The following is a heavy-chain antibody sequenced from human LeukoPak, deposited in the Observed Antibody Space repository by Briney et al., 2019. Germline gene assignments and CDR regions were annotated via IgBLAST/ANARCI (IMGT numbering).Heavy chain of an antibody. CDR1: GGSISSYY. CDR3: ARDFASGHYYYYMDV. J-gene: IGHJ6*03. D-gene: IGHD3-3*01. V-gene: IGHV4-4*07. Sequence: SETLSLTCTVSGGSISSYYWSWIRQPAGKGLEWIGRIYTSGSTNYNPSLKSRVTMSVDTSKNQFSLKLSSVTAADTAVYYCARDFASGHYYYYMDVWGKGTTVTVSS. CDR2: IYTSGST.